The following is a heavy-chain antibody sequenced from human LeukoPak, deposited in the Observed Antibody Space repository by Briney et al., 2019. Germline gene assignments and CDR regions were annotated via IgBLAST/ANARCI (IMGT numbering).Heavy chain of an antibody. J-gene: IGHJ3*02. CDR3: AKLPGYQYDAFDI. CDR2: ISYDGSNK. V-gene: IGHV3-30*18. D-gene: IGHD2-2*01. Sequence: GGSLRLSCAASGFTFSSYGMHWVRQAPGKGLEWVAVISYDGSNKYYADSVKGRFTISRDNSKNTLYLQMNSLRAEDTAVYYCAKLPGYQYDAFDIWGQGTMVTVSS. CDR1: GFTFSSYG.